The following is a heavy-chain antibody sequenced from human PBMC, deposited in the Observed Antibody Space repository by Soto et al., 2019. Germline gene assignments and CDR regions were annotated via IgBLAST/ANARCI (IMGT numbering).Heavy chain of an antibody. Sequence: SETLSLTCTVSGGSISSYYWSWIRQPPGKGLEWIGYIYYSGSTNYNPSLKSRVTISVDTSKNQFSLKLSSVTAADTAVYYCARHFSVDFFDYWGQGALVTVSS. CDR2: IYYSGST. V-gene: IGHV4-59*08. CDR3: ARHFSVDFFDY. CDR1: GGSISSYY. J-gene: IGHJ4*02.